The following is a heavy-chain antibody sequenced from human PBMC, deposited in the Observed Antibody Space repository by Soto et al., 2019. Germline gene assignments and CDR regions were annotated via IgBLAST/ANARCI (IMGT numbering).Heavy chain of an antibody. V-gene: IGHV4-30-4*01. D-gene: IGHD5-18*01. Sequence: SETLSLTGSISVYSIISNNTYWSWFRQPPGEGLEWIGFISYSGTTSYSPSLKSRVAISLDTSKNQFSLSLSSVTAADTAVYYCARGRGYSYGLDPSGQGTLLTVS. CDR1: VYSIISNNTY. CDR2: ISYSGTT. J-gene: IGHJ5*02. CDR3: ARGRGYSYGLDP.